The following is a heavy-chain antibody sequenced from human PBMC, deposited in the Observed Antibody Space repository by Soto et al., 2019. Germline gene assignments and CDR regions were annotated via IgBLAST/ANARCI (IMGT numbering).Heavy chain of an antibody. CDR2: ISYDGSNK. CDR1: GFTFSSYG. Sequence: QVQLVESGGGVVQPGRSLRLSCAASGFTFSSYGMHWVRQAPGKGLEWVAVISYDGSNKYYADSVKGRLTTPRDNSKTXLXLXXNRLRAEDTAVYYCANAPILAYYYDSSGNHDAFDIWGQGTMVTVSS. D-gene: IGHD3-22*01. V-gene: IGHV3-30*18. J-gene: IGHJ3*02. CDR3: ANAPILAYYYDSSGNHDAFDI.